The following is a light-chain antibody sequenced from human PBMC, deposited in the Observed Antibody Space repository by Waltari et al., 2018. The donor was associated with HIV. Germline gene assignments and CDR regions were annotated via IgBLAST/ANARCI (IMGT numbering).Light chain of an antibody. CDR3: LQTYSAPLS. CDR1: RNINYY. CDR2: AAS. V-gene: IGKV1-39*01. J-gene: IGKJ3*01. Sequence: DIQMTHSPPSLSASVGDRVTITCRASRNINYYLNWYQHKPGKVPRLLIYAASSLESGAPSRFSGSGFGTDFTLTISGLQHDDFATYYCLQTYSAPLSFGPGTRVDFK.